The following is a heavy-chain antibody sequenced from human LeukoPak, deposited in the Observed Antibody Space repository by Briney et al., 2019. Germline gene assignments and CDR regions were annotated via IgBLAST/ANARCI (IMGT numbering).Heavy chain of an antibody. CDR1: GFTFSSYW. J-gene: IGHJ3*02. CDR3: AKDFSPDYGDYDAFDI. CDR2: INTDGRST. V-gene: IGHV3-74*01. D-gene: IGHD4-17*01. Sequence: TGGSLRLSCAASGFTFSSYWMHWVRQAPGKGLVWVAGINTDGRSTTYADSVKGRFTISRDNAKNTLYLQMNSLRAEDTAVYYCAKDFSPDYGDYDAFDIWGQGTMVTVSS.